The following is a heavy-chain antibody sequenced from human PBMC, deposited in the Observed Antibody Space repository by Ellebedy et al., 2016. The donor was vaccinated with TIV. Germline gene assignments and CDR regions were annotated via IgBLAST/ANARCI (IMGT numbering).Heavy chain of an antibody. Sequence: GGSLRLXXAASGFTFSTYWMSWVRQAPGKGLEWVANIKQDGSEKHYVDSVKGRFTISRDNAKSSLYLQMNSLRLEDTALYYCSSHVDTSMTHWGQGILVTVSS. V-gene: IGHV3-7*01. D-gene: IGHD5-18*01. J-gene: IGHJ4*02. CDR1: GFTFSTYW. CDR2: IKQDGSEK. CDR3: SSHVDTSMTH.